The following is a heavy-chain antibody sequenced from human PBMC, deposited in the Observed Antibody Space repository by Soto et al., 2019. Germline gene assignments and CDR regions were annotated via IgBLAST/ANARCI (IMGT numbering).Heavy chain of an antibody. J-gene: IGHJ4*02. D-gene: IGHD3-3*01. CDR1: GGSISSYY. Sequence: SETLSLTCTVSGGSISSYYWSWIRQPPGKGLEWIGYIYYSGSTNYNPSLKSRVTISVDTSKNQFSLKLSSVTAADTAVYYCARSRGGYYYYFDYWGQGPLVTVSS. V-gene: IGHV4-59*01. CDR2: IYYSGST. CDR3: ARSRGGYYYYFDY.